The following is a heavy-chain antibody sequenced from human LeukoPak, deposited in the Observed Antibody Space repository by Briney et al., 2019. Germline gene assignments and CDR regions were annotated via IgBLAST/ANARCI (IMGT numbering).Heavy chain of an antibody. Sequence: SETLSLTCTVSGGSISSGDYYWSWIRQPPGKGLEWIGYIYYSGSTYYNPSLKSRVTISVDTSKNQFSLKLSSVTAADTAVYYCARRIMTTVTFDYWGQGTLVTVSS. J-gene: IGHJ4*02. CDR2: IYYSGST. V-gene: IGHV4-30-4*01. D-gene: IGHD4-17*01. CDR1: GGSISSGDYY. CDR3: ARRIMTTVTFDY.